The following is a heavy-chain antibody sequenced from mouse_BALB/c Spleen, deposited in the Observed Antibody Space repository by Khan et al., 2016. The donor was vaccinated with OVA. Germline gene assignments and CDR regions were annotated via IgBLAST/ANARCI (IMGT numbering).Heavy chain of an antibody. Sequence: VQLKESGPELVKPGASVKISCKASGYTFTDYNMHWVKQSHGKSLEWIGYIYPYNGGTGYNQKFKSKATLTVDNSSSTAYMELRSLTSEDSAVYYCARRDYRYCYYAMDYWGQGTSVTVSS. CDR3: ARRDYRYCYYAMDY. J-gene: IGHJ4*01. V-gene: IGHV1S29*02. D-gene: IGHD2-14*01. CDR1: GYTFTDYN. CDR2: IYPYNGGT.